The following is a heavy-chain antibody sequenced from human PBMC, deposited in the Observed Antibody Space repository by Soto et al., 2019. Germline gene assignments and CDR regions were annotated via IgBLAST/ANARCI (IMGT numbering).Heavy chain of an antibody. J-gene: IGHJ4*02. Sequence: GGSLRLSCAASGFTFRNYAMTWVRQAPGKGLEWVSAIVGSGGGTYYADSVKGRFTISRDNSKNTLYLEVNSLRAEDTALYYCAKGHYYDSSGLYYFEYWGRGTLVTVSS. V-gene: IGHV3-23*01. CDR2: IVGSGGGT. D-gene: IGHD3-22*01. CDR3: AKGHYYDSSGLYYFEY. CDR1: GFTFRNYA.